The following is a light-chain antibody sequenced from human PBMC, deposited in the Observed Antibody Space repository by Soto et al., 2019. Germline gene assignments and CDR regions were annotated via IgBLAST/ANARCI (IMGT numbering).Light chain of an antibody. CDR2: AAS. CDR3: QQYYSYPPS. Sequence: AIRMTQSPSSFSASTGDRVTITCRASQGISSYLAWYQQKPGKAPKLLIYAASTLQSGVPSSFSGSRSGTDFTLTISCLQSEDFATYYCQQYYSYPPSFGGGTKVEIK. J-gene: IGKJ4*01. V-gene: IGKV1-8*01. CDR1: QGISSY.